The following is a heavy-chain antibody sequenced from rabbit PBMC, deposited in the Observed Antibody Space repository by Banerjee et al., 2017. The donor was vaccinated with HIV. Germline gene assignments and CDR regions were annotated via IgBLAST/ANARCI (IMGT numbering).Heavy chain of an antibody. CDR1: GFDFSSGYY. CDR3: ARASTSGYYPSYAFNL. J-gene: IGHJ4*01. Sequence: QEQLVEYGGDLVQPEGSLTLTCTASGFDFSSGYYMCWVRQAPGKGLEWIACIYTGDGSTYYASWAKGRFTISSDNAQTTVDLQMNGLTAADTATYFCARASTSGYYPSYAFNLWGQGTLVTVS. CDR2: IYTGDGST. D-gene: IGHD1-1*01. V-gene: IGHV1S45*01.